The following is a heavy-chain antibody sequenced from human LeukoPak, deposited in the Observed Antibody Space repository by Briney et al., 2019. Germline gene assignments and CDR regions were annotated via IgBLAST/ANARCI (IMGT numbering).Heavy chain of an antibody. CDR2: ISGGAGST. CDR1: GFSFSGYA. Sequence: PGGSLRLSCAASGFSFSGYALSWVRQAPGKGLEWVSSISGGAGSTYYADSVKGRFTISRDNSKNTLYLQMNSLRAEDTAVYYCAKVDTAMVKDYYYYMDVWGKGTTVTVSS. V-gene: IGHV3-23*01. J-gene: IGHJ6*03. CDR3: AKVDTAMVKDYYYYMDV. D-gene: IGHD5-18*01.